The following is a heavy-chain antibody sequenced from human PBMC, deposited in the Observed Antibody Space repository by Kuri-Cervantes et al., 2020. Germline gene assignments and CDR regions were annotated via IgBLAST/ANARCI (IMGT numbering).Heavy chain of an antibody. V-gene: IGHV4-34*01. J-gene: IGHJ6*03. CDR1: GGSFSGYY. CDR2: INHSGST. D-gene: IGHD3-16*01. Sequence: SETLSLTCAVYGGSFSGYYWSWIRQPPGKGLEWIGEINHSGSTNYNPSLKSRVTISVDTYKNQFSLKLSSVTAADTAVYYCARGRGNFAISLSIYYYYYYMDVWGKGTTVTVSS. CDR3: ARGRGNFAISLSIYYYYYYMDV.